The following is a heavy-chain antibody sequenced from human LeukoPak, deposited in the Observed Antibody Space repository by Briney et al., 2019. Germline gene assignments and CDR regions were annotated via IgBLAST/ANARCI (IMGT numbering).Heavy chain of an antibody. CDR3: ARGRQQWWTFDALDI. J-gene: IGHJ3*02. Sequence: GGSLRLSCAASGFSVNNIYMSWVRQAPGKGLEWVSVIYSGDRTFYADSVKGRFTISRDTSKNTVYLQMNSLRPEDTAVYFCARGRQQWWTFDALDIWGQGTMVTVSS. V-gene: IGHV3-66*01. CDR1: GFSVNNIY. CDR2: IYSGDRT. D-gene: IGHD5-18*01.